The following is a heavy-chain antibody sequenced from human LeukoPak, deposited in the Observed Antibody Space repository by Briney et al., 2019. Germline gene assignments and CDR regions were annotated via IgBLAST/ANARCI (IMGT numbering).Heavy chain of an antibody. CDR3: AKETFFSGSYYAY. CDR1: GFTFSSYG. J-gene: IGHJ4*02. V-gene: IGHV3-30*18. Sequence: PGRSLRHSCAASGFTFSSYGMHWVRQAPGKGLEWVAVISYDGSNKYYADSVKGRFTISRDNSKNTLYLQMNSLRAEDTAVYYCAKETFFSGSYYAYWGQGTLVTVSS. CDR2: ISYDGSNK. D-gene: IGHD1-26*01.